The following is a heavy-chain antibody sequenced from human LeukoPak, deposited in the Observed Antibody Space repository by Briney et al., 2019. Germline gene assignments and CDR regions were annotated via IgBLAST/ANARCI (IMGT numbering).Heavy chain of an antibody. CDR2: INHSGST. CDR1: GGSFSGYY. Sequence: PSETLSLTCAVYGGSFSGYYWSWIRQPPGKGLEWIGEINHSGSTNYNPSLKSRVTISVDTSKNQFSLKLSSVTAADTAVYYCARGGIAARVFYPYYSYMDVWGKGTTVTVSS. D-gene: IGHD6-6*01. V-gene: IGHV4-34*01. CDR3: ARGGIAARVFYPYYSYMDV. J-gene: IGHJ6*03.